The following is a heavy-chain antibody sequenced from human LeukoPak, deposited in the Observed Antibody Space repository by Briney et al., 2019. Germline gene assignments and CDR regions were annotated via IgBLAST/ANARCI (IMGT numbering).Heavy chain of an antibody. V-gene: IGHV4-34*01. CDR2: INHSGST. J-gene: IGHJ4*02. Sequence: PSETLSLTCAVYGGSFSGYNWSWIRQPPGKGLEWIGEINHSGSTNYNPSLKSRVTISVDTSKNQFSLKLSSVTAADTAVYYCARGTYYYGSGSRRYYFDYWGQGTLVTVSS. CDR3: ARGTYYYGSGSRRYYFDY. D-gene: IGHD3-10*01. CDR1: GGSFSGYN.